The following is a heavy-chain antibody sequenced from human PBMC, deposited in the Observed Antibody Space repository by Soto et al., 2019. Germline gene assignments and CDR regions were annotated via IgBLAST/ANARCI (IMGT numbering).Heavy chain of an antibody. D-gene: IGHD5-18*01. J-gene: IGHJ6*02. CDR3: AKDRGYSYGYGMDV. Sequence: QVQLVESGGGVVQPGRSLRLSCAASGFTFSSYGMHWVRQAPGKGLEWVAVISYDGSNKYYADSVKGRFTISRDNSKNTLYLQMNSLRGEDRAVYYCAKDRGYSYGYGMDVWGQGTTVTVSS. CDR2: ISYDGSNK. V-gene: IGHV3-30*18. CDR1: GFTFSSYG.